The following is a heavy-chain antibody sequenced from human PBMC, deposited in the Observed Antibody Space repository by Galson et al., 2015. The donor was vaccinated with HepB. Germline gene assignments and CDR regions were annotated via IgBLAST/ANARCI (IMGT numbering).Heavy chain of an antibody. J-gene: IGHJ4*02. Sequence: SVKVSCKASGYTFTSYYMHWVRQAPGQGLEWMGVINPSGGSTSYAQKLQGRVTMTRDTSTSAVYMELSSLRSDDTAVYYCAREREEALIQLWLHYWGQGTLVTVSS. D-gene: IGHD5-18*01. V-gene: IGHV1-46*04. CDR3: AREREEALIQLWLHY. CDR2: INPSGGST. CDR1: GYTFTSYY.